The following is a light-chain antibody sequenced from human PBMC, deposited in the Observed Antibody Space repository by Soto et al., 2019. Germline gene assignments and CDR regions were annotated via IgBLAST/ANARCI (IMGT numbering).Light chain of an antibody. Sequence: EIVLTQSPGTLSLSPGERATLSCRASQSVSSTYLIWYQQKPGQAPRLLIYGASSRATGVPDRFSGGGSGTDFTLTISRLEPEDFAVYLCQQYDVSPITFGLGTRLEIK. CDR2: GAS. CDR1: QSVSSTY. CDR3: QQYDVSPIT. J-gene: IGKJ5*01. V-gene: IGKV3-20*01.